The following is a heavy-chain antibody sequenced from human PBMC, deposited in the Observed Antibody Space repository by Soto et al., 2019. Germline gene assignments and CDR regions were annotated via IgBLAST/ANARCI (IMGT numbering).Heavy chain of an antibody. J-gene: IGHJ6*02. CDR1: GFTFSSYE. CDR3: ARDRYYDSSGYYYYYGMDV. Sequence: GGSLRLSCAASGFTFSSYEMNWVRQAPGKGLEWVSYISSSGSTIYYADSVKGRFTISRDNAKNSLYLQMNSLRAEDTAVYYCARDRYYDSSGYYYYYGMDVWGQGTTVTVSS. V-gene: IGHV3-48*03. D-gene: IGHD3-22*01. CDR2: ISSSGSTI.